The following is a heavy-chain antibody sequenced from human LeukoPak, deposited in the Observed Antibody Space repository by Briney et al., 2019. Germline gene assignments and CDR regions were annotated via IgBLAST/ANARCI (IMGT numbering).Heavy chain of an antibody. V-gene: IGHV4-34*01. CDR3: ARGSSWFTFDY. J-gene: IGHJ4*02. CDR2: INHSGST. D-gene: IGHD6-13*01. Sequence: PSETLSLTCAVYGGSFSGYYWSWIRQPPGKGLEWIGEINHSGSTYYNPSLKSRVTISVDTSKNQFSLKLSSVTAADTAVYYCARGSSWFTFDYWGQGTLVTVSS. CDR1: GGSFSGYY.